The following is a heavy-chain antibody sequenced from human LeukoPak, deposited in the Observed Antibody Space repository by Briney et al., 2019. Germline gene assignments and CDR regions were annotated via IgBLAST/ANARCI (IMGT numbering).Heavy chain of an antibody. CDR1: GFTFSTFG. CDR2: IRYNGNDQ. CDR3: AKDVMHYGSGRSYYMDV. V-gene: IGHV3-30*02. D-gene: IGHD3-10*01. J-gene: IGHJ6*03. Sequence: QPGGSLRLSCATSGFTFSTFGMHWVRQAPGKGLEWVAFIRYNGNDQYYAESVKGRFTISRDNSKNSLYLQMTSLVTEDTAVYYCAKDVMHYGSGRSYYMDVWGKGTTVIISS.